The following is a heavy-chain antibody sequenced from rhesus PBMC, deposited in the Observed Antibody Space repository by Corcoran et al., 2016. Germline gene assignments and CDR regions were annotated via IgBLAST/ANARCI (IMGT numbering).Heavy chain of an antibody. Sequence: QLQLQESGPGLVKPSETLSVTCAVSGGSISSSYWSWIRQAPGKGLEWIGYIYGRGTSTNYNPSLKSRGTLSVATAKNQLSLTLSSGTAAATAVYYCASSGGSGALSLFAYWGQGVLVTVSS. CDR2: IYGRGTST. CDR1: GGSISSSY. D-gene: IGHD6-31*01. J-gene: IGHJ4*01. V-gene: IGHV4-169*02. CDR3: ASSGGSGALSLFAY.